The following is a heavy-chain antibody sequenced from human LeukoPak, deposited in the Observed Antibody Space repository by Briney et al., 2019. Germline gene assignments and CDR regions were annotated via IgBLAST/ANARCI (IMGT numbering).Heavy chain of an antibody. D-gene: IGHD6-6*01. J-gene: IGHJ3*02. CDR1: GGSISSYY. V-gene: IGHV4-59*01. Sequence: TSETLSLTCTVSGGSISSYYWTWIRQPPGQGLEWIGYIDYSGSTNYNPSLKSRVTISVDTSKNQFSLKLSSVTAADTAVYYCARSVPQPIAARPSYAFDIWGQGTMVTVSS. CDR3: ARSVPQPIAARPSYAFDI. CDR2: IDYSGST.